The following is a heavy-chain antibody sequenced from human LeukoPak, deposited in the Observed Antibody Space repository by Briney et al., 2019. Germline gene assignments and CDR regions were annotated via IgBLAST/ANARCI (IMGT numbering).Heavy chain of an antibody. V-gene: IGHV4-59*08. CDR1: GGSVTNYY. J-gene: IGHJ6*04. D-gene: IGHD4-17*01. CDR2: IYSSGST. CDR3: ARHVYGKGMYV. Sequence: PSETLSLTCTVSGGSVTNYYWRWIRQPPGKGLEWIVYIYSSGSTNSNPSLKSRLTVSVDTSKNQFSLTLSSVTAADTAVSYCARHVYGKGMYVWGKGTTVTVSS.